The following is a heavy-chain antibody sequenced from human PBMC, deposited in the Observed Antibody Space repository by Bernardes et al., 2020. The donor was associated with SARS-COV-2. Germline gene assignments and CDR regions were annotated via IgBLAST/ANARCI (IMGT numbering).Heavy chain of an antibody. CDR1: GDSMSSRRYY. D-gene: IGHD6-13*01. J-gene: IGHJ4*02. Sequence: SETLSLTCTVSGDSMSSRRYYWGWIRQPPGKGLEWIGNIFYSGATYYNPSLKSRVTISIDTSKNQFSLKLNSVSASDTAMYYCARLFSGSWFQGHDYWGQGTLVTVSS. CDR2: IFYSGAT. V-gene: IGHV4-39*01. CDR3: ARLFSGSWFQGHDY.